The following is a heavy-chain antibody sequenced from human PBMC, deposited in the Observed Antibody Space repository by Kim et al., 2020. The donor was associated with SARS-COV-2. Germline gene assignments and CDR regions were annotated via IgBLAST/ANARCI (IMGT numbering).Heavy chain of an antibody. CDR1: GGSISSSSYY. CDR3: ARRETIFGVGPFDY. Sequence: SETLSLTCTVSGGSISSSSYYWGWIRQPPGKGLEWIGSIYYSGSTYYNPSLKSRVTISVDTSKNQFSLKLSSVTAADTAVYYCARRETIFGVGPFDYWGQGTLVTVSS. J-gene: IGHJ4*02. D-gene: IGHD3-3*01. CDR2: IYYSGST. V-gene: IGHV4-39*01.